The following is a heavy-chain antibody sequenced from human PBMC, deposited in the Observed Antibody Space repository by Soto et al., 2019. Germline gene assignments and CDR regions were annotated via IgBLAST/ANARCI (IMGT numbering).Heavy chain of an antibody. CDR1: GFTFSSYA. Sequence: GGSLRLSCAASGFTFSSYAMSWVRQAPGKGLEWVSAISGSGGSTYYADSVKGRFSISRDNSKNTLYLQMNSLRAEDTAVYYCAKDIYYDSSGYPGAFDIWGQGTMVTVSS. CDR2: ISGSGGST. V-gene: IGHV3-23*01. D-gene: IGHD3-22*01. J-gene: IGHJ3*02. CDR3: AKDIYYDSSGYPGAFDI.